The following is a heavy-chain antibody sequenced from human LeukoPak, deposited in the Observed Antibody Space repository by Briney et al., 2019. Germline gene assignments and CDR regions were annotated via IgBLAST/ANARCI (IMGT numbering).Heavy chain of an antibody. CDR3: AKDLKLERSYYFDY. V-gene: IGHV3-30*18. CDR2: ISYDGSNK. CDR1: GFTFSSYG. D-gene: IGHD1-1*01. Sequence: GRSLRLSCAASGFTFSSYGMHWVRQAPGKGLEWVAVISYDGSNKYYADSVKGRFTISRDNSKNTLYLQMNSLRAEDTAVYYCAKDLKLERSYYFDYWGQGTLVAVSS. J-gene: IGHJ4*02.